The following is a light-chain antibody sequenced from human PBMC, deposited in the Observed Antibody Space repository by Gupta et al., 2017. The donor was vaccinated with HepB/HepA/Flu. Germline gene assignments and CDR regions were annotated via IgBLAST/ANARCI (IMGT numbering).Light chain of an antibody. CDR1: QSLLFGDGKTY. Sequence: DVVMTQTPLSLSVTPGQPASISCKSSQSLLFGDGKTYLYWFLQRPGQPPHPLIYEVSNRFSGVPETFSGSGSGTDFTLKISRVEAEDVGVYYCMQTMEFPLTFGGGTKVEI. CDR3: MQTMEFPLT. CDR2: EVS. V-gene: IGKV2D-29*01. J-gene: IGKJ4*01.